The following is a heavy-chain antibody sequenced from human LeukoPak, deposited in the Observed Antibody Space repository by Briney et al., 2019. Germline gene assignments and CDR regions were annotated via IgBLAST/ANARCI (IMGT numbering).Heavy chain of an antibody. V-gene: IGHV4-39*01. D-gene: IGHD3-3*01. CDR2: IYYSGST. CDR3: ARHYDFWSGYYVDY. CDR1: GGSISSSSYY. Sequence: PSETLSLTCTVSGGSISSSSYYWGWIRQPPGKWLEWIGSIYYSGSTYYNPSLKSRVTISVDTSKNQFSLKLSSVTAADTAVYYCARHYDFWSGYYVDYWGQGTLVTVSS. J-gene: IGHJ4*02.